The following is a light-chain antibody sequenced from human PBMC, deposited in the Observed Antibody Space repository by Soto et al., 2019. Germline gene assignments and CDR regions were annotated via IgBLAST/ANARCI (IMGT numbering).Light chain of an antibody. CDR3: AARDDSLNAVI. V-gene: IGLV1-44*01. CDR2: RNN. Sequence: QAVVTQPPSASGTPGQRVTISCSGSSSNIGSHSVDWYQQLPGTAPKLLIFRNNQRPSGVPDRFSGSKSGTSASLAISGLQSEDEAEYYCAARDDSLNAVIFGGGTKLTVL. CDR1: SSNIGSHS. J-gene: IGLJ2*01.